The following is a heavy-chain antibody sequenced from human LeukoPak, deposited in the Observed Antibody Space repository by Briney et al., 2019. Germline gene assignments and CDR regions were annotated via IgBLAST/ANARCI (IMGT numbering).Heavy chain of an antibody. CDR2: IYYSGST. J-gene: IGHJ4*02. CDR1: GGSISSYY. CDR3: ARGGGYSYDFDY. V-gene: IGHV4-59*01. D-gene: IGHD5-18*01. Sequence: SEALSLTCTVSGGSISSYYWSWIRQPPGKGLEWIGYIYYSGSTNYNPSLKSRVTISVDTSKNQFSLKLSSVTAADTAVYYCARGGGYSYDFDYWGQGTLGTVSS.